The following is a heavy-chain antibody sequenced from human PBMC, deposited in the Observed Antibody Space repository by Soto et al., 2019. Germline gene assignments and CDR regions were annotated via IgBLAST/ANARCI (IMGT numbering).Heavy chain of an antibody. D-gene: IGHD4-17*01. V-gene: IGHV4-59*08. J-gene: IGHJ1*01. CDR2: IYYSGST. Sequence: PSETLSLTCTVSGGSISSYYWSWIRQPPGKGLEWIGYIYYSGSTNYNPSLKSRVTISVDTSKNQFSLKLSSVTASDTAVYYCARLRVDGDYYPAYFQHWGQGTLVTVSS. CDR3: ARLRVDGDYYPAYFQH. CDR1: GGSISSYY.